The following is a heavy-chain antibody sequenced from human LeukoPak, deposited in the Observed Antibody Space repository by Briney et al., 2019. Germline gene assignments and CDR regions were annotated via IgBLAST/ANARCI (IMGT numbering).Heavy chain of an antibody. D-gene: IGHD3-16*02. Sequence: SETLSLTCTVSGGSISSYYWSWIRQPPGKGLEWIAYIYYSGSTNCNPPLKSRVTISVDTSKNQFSLKLSSVTAADTAVYYCARYVWGSYPTFEDYSGQGTLVTVSS. V-gene: IGHV4-59*01. CDR3: ARYVWGSYPTFEDY. CDR1: GGSISSYY. CDR2: IYYSGST. J-gene: IGHJ4*02.